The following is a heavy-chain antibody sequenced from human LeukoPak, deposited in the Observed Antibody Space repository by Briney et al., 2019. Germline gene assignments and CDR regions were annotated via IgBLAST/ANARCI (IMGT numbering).Heavy chain of an antibody. D-gene: IGHD2-2*01. J-gene: IGHJ4*02. CDR1: GGSISSSRYY. CDR2: IYYSGST. V-gene: IGHV4-39*07. CDR3: AKESSST. Sequence: TSETLSLTCTVSGGSISSSRYYWGWIRQPPGKGLEWIGSIYYSGSTYYNPSLKSRVTISVDTSKNQFSLKLSSVTAADTAVYYCAKESSSTWGQGTLVTVSS.